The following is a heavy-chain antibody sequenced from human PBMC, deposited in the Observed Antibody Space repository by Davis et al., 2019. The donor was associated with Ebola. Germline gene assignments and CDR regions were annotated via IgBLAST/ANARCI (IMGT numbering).Heavy chain of an antibody. D-gene: IGHD3-22*01. J-gene: IGHJ4*02. Sequence: GESLKISCAASGFTFNNYAMSWVRQAPGKGLEWVSAISGSGGSTYYADSVKGRFTISRDNSKNTLYLQMNSLRAEDTAVYYCAKPIGGYDSSGYSDFWGQGTLVTVSS. CDR3: AKPIGGYDSSGYSDF. CDR1: GFTFNNYA. V-gene: IGHV3-23*01. CDR2: ISGSGGST.